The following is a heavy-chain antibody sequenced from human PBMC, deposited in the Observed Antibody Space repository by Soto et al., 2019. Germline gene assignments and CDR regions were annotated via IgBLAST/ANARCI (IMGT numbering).Heavy chain of an antibody. CDR2: INAGNGNT. J-gene: IGHJ4*02. CDR1: GDTFTSYS. V-gene: IGHV1-3*01. D-gene: IGHD2-21*02. CDR3: ARSIVVVTALDY. Sequence: ASVKASCKASGDTFTSYSLHWVRQAPGQRLEWMGWINAGNGNTKYSQKFQGRVTITRDTSASTAYMELSSLRSEDTAVYYCARSIVVVTALDYWGQGTLVTVSS.